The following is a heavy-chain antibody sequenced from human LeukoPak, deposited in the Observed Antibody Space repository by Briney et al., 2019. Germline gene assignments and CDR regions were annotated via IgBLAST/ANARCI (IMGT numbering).Heavy chain of an antibody. Sequence: GGSLRLSCAASGFTFSNYWMSWVRQAPGKGLEWVANIKQDGSDKFYVDSVKGRFTVSRDNAKNSLYLQMNSLRAEDTAVYYCARGGFDWLLFNYYYYMDVWGKGTTVTISS. J-gene: IGHJ6*03. CDR3: ARGGFDWLLFNYYYYMDV. CDR1: GFTFSNYW. V-gene: IGHV3-7*01. CDR2: IKQDGSDK. D-gene: IGHD3-9*01.